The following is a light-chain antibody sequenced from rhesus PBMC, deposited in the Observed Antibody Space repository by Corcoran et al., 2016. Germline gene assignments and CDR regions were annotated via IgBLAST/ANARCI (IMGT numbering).Light chain of an antibody. V-gene: IGKV1-22*01. CDR2: KAS. Sequence: DIQMTQSPSSLSASVGDTVTITCRASQSISSWLAWYQQKPGKAPKLLIYKASRLQSGVPSRFSGSGSGTDFTLTISSLQSEDFATYYCQQYSSSPWTFGQGTKVEIK. CDR3: QQYSSSPWT. J-gene: IGKJ1*01. CDR1: QSISSW.